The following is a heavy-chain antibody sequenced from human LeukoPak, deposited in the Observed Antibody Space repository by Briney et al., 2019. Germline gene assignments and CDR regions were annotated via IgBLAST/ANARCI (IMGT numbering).Heavy chain of an antibody. CDR1: GFTFSSYS. D-gene: IGHD6-13*01. V-gene: IGHV3-21*01. CDR2: ISSSSSYI. Sequence: GGSLRLSCAASGFTFSSYSMNWVRQAPGKVLEWVSSISSSSSYIYYADSVKGRFTISRDNAKNSLYLQMNSLRAEDTAVHYCARGIAAAGPDYWGQGTLVTVSS. J-gene: IGHJ4*02. CDR3: ARGIAAAGPDY.